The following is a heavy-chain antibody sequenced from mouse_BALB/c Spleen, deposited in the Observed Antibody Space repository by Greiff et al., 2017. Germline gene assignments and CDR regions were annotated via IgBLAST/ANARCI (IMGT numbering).Heavy chain of an antibody. D-gene: IGHD1-1*01. CDR2: ISNLAYSI. CDR1: GFTFSDYG. CDR3: ARGYGSSLFDY. Sequence: DVMLVESGGGLVQPGGSRKLSCAASGFTFSDYGMAWVRQAPGKGPEWVAFISNLAYSIYYADTVTGRFTISRENAKNTLYLEMSSLRSEDTAMYYCARGYGSSLFDYWGQGTTLTVSS. V-gene: IGHV5-15*02. J-gene: IGHJ2*01.